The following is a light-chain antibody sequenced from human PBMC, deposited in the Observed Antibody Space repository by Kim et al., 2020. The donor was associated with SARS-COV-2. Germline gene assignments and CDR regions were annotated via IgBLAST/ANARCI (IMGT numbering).Light chain of an antibody. V-gene: IGKV3-20*01. CDR1: QSVDRNY. Sequence: LSPGERATLSCRASQSVDRNYLAWYQHKPGQSPRLLIYGASTRATGIPDRFSGSGFGTDFTLAITRLEPEDFAVYYCQQYGSSRGAFGQGTKLEIK. CDR2: GAS. J-gene: IGKJ2*01. CDR3: QQYGSSRGA.